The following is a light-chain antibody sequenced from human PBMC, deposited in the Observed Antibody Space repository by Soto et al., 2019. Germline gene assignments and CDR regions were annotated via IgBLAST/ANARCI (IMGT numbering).Light chain of an antibody. CDR2: EGS. CDR3: CSYAGSSTYV. J-gene: IGLJ1*01. CDR1: SSDVGGYNF. Sequence: QSALTQPASVSGSPGQSITISCTETSSDVGGYNFVAWYQQYPGKAPKVMIYEGSQRPSGVSTRFSGSRSGNTASLTISGLQPEDEADYYCCSYAGSSTYVFGTGTKVTVL. V-gene: IGLV2-23*01.